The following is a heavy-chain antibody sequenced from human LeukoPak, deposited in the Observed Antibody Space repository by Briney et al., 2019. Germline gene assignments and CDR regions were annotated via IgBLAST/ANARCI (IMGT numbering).Heavy chain of an antibody. CDR3: ARHSYGDYDYYYMDV. J-gene: IGHJ6*03. D-gene: IGHD4-17*01. CDR1: GGSISTYY. V-gene: IGHV4-59*08. CDR2: ISYSGST. Sequence: SETLSLTCTVSGGSISTYYWSWIRQPPGKGLEWIGYISYSGSTIYNPSLKSRVTMSVDTSKNQFSLKLSSVTAADTAVYYCARHSYGDYDYYYMDVWGKGTTVTVSS.